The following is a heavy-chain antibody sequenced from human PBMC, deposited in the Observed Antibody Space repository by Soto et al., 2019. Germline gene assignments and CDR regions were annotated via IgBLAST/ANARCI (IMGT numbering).Heavy chain of an antibody. CDR1: GYTFTSHY. D-gene: IGHD3-10*01. CDR2: FNPSGGST. V-gene: IGHV1-46*01. Sequence: ASVKVSCKASGYTFTSHYMHWVRQAPGQGLEWMGIFNPSGGSTSSAQKFQGRVTMTSDTSTSTVFLELSSLRSEDTAVYYCAREGVQHGSGPYYYYGMDVWG. CDR3: AREGVQHGSGPYYYYGMDV. J-gene: IGHJ6*02.